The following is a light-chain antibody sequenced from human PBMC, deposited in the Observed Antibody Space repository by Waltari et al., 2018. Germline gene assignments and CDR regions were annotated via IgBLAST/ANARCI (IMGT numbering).Light chain of an antibody. J-gene: IGKJ4*01. CDR1: LSVSSH. Sequence: EIVMTQSPATLSVSPGERATLSCRASLSVSSHLAWYQQKPGQAPRLLIYGASTRATGIPAMFSGSASGTEFTLTISSLQSEDFAVYYCQQYNNWLTFGGGTKVEIK. V-gene: IGKV3-15*01. CDR2: GAS. CDR3: QQYNNWLT.